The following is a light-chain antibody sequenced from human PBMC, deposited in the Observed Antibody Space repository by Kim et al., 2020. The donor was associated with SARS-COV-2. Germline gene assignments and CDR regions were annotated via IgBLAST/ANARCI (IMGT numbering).Light chain of an antibody. V-gene: IGKV1-39*01. Sequence: IQMTQSPSSLSASVGDRVTITCRASQNIHFHLNWYQQKPGKAPKVLIYDISTLQSGVSSRFSGSGSGTGFTLTISSLQPEDFATYYCQQTYGSPLTFGGETKVDIK. CDR3: QQTYGSPLT. J-gene: IGKJ4*01. CDR1: QNIHFH. CDR2: DIS.